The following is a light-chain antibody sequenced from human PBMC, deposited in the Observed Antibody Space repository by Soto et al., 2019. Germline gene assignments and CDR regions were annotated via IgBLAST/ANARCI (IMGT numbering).Light chain of an antibody. Sequence: DIQLTQSPSFLSASVGDRVTITCRASQDIDNFAAWYQQKPGKPPNLLIYATSLLQTGVPPRFSGMGSGTELSLTINGLPPDDFATYYCQKLNGVPFFFIFGPGT. CDR2: ATS. V-gene: IGKV1-9*01. J-gene: IGKJ3*01. CDR1: QDIDNF. CDR3: QKLNGVPFFFI.